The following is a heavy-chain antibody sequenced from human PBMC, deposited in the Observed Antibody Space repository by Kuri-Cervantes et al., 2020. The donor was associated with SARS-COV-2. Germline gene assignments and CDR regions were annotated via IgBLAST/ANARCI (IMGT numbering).Heavy chain of an antibody. J-gene: IGHJ4*02. CDR2: IIPILGIA. CDR3: ASGAVADLFDY. Sequence: SVKVSCKASGGTFSNYPISWVRQAPGQGLEWMGRIIPILGIANYAQKFQGRVTITADKSTSTAYMELSSLRSEDTAVYYCASGAVADLFDYWGQGTLVTVSS. CDR1: GGTFSNYP. D-gene: IGHD6-19*01. V-gene: IGHV1-69*02.